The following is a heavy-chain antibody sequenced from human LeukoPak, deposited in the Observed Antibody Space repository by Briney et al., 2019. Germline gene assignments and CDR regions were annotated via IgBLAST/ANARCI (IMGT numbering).Heavy chain of an antibody. V-gene: IGHV3-30*12. D-gene: IGHD3-22*01. Sequence: GGSLRLSCVVSGFTFKSYGIHWVRQAPGKGLEWVSYISDSGSEEFYADSVKGRFTISRNNANNSVSLQMNNLRAEDTAVYYCARDSTYYLRYGYFDSWGQGILVTVSS. CDR1: GFTFKSYG. CDR2: ISDSGSEE. J-gene: IGHJ4*02. CDR3: ARDSTYYLRYGYFDS.